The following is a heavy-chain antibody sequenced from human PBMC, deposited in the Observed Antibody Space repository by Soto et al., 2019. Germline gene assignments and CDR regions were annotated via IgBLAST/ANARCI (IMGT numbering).Heavy chain of an antibody. CDR3: ARSITIRSAPTSAAAGL. CDR2: IYYSDNT. D-gene: IGHD6-13*01. J-gene: IGHJ4*02. Sequence: QVQLQESGPGLVKPSETLSLTCTVSGGSISTYYWSWIRQPPGPGLEWIGHIYYSDNTNYTPSRTTRVTMSLDTSKNQFSLNLRSVTAADPAVYYCARSITIRSAPTSAAAGLWGQGTLVTVSS. V-gene: IGHV4-59*01. CDR1: GGSISTYY.